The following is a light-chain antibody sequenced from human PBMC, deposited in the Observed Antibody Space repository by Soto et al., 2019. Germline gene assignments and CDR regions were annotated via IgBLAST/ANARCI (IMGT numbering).Light chain of an antibody. Sequence: EIVMTQSPSTLSVSPGERATISCRASQSVSSNLAWYQQKPGQAPRLLIYGASTSATGDPARFSGSGSGTEFTLTISSLQSEDFALYYCQQYNNWPRTFGQGTKVEIK. CDR3: QQYNNWPRT. J-gene: IGKJ1*01. CDR1: QSVSSN. CDR2: GAS. V-gene: IGKV3-15*01.